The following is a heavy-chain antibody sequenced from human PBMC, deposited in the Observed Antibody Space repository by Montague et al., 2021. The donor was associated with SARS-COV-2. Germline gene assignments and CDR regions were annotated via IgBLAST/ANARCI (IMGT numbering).Heavy chain of an antibody. D-gene: IGHD2-8*01. CDR2: ISSSSSYR. CDR1: GFNFRSYS. J-gene: IGHJ4*02. CDR3: ATGEFCPNGVRSQDIDK. V-gene: IGHV3-21*01. Sequence: SLRLSCAASGFNFRSYSMNWVRQAPGKGLEWVSYISSSSSYRYYADSLQGRFTISRDNAKNSLYLQMNSLRVEDTAVYYCATGEFCPNGVRSQDIDKWGQGTLVTVSS.